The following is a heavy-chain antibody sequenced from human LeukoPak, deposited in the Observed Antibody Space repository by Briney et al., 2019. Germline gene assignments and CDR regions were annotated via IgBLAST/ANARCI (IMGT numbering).Heavy chain of an antibody. CDR1: GFTFSSYA. Sequence: GRSLRLSCAASGFTFSSYAMHWVRQAPGKGLEWVAVISYDGSNKYYADSVKGRFTISRDNSKNTLYLQMNSLRAEDTAAYYCARVGIAAAAYYFDYWGQGTLVTVSS. D-gene: IGHD6-13*01. CDR3: ARVGIAAAAYYFDY. V-gene: IGHV3-30-3*01. CDR2: ISYDGSNK. J-gene: IGHJ4*02.